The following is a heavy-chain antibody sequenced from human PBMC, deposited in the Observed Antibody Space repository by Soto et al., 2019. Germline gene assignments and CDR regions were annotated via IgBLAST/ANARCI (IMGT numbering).Heavy chain of an antibody. D-gene: IGHD1-1*01. CDR1: GGTFGSYA. CDR2: IIPIPGTA. Sequence: GASVKVSCKASGGTFGSYAISWVRQAPGQGLEWMGGIIPIPGTANYAQKFQGRVTIAADESTSTAYMELSSLRSEDTAVYYCAAANWYALLRYYYYGMDVWGQGTTVTVSS. V-gene: IGHV1-69*13. J-gene: IGHJ6*02. CDR3: AAANWYALLRYYYYGMDV.